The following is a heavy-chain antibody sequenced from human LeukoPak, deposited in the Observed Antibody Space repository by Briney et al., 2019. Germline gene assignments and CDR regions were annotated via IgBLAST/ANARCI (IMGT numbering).Heavy chain of an antibody. CDR3: TTAPPHCSSTSCYARRLYYYYGMDV. CDR1: GFTFSNAW. CDR2: IKSKTDGGTT. Sequence: GGSLPLSCAAYGFTFSNAWMNWVRQAPGKGLEWVGRIKSKTDGGTTNFAAPVKARFTISRDDSKNTLYLQMNSLKTEDTAVYYCTTAPPHCSSTSCYARRLYYYYGMDVWSQGTTVTVSS. D-gene: IGHD2-2*01. V-gene: IGHV3-15*07. J-gene: IGHJ6*02.